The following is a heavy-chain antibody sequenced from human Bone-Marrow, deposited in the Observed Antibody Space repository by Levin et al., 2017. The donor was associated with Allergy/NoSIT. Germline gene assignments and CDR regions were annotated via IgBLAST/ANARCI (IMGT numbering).Heavy chain of an antibody. CDR2: VTGSGGNT. Sequence: PGGSLRLSCAASGFTFNNYAMTWVRQAPGKGLEWVSAVTGSGGNTFYADSVKGRFTISRDNSKNMVYLQMNSLSAADTAVYYCAREYFGYCSGGSCLYWGQGTLVTVSS. J-gene: IGHJ4*02. D-gene: IGHD2-15*01. V-gene: IGHV3-23*01. CDR3: AREYFGYCSGGSCLY. CDR1: GFTFNNYA.